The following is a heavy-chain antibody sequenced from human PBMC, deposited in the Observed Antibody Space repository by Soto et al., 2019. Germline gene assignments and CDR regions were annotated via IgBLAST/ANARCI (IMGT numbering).Heavy chain of an antibody. D-gene: IGHD2-8*01. CDR3: AKNGQFPYYCYGMDV. Sequence: ASVKVSCKASGYTFTRYGISWVRQAPGQGLEWMGWISGYNGDTNYAQKVQGRVTMTIDTSTSTAYMELRSLTSDDTAIYYCAKNGQFPYYCYGMDVWGQGTTVTVSS. CDR1: GYTFTRYG. V-gene: IGHV1-18*01. J-gene: IGHJ6*02. CDR2: ISGYNGDT.